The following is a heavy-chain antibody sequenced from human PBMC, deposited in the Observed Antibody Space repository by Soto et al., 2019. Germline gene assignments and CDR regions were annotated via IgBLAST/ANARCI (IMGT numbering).Heavy chain of an antibody. D-gene: IGHD3-16*02. V-gene: IGHV4-4*02. CDR1: GGSVSSSNW. J-gene: IGHJ3*02. CDR3: ARPLLLGGVSVRAFTI. CDR2: IFHTGST. Sequence: QVQLQESGPGLVKPSETLSLTCGVSGGSVSSSNWWSWVRQPPGKGLEWIGEIFHTGSTNYNPSLTSRVTMSLDKTKNQFSLKLGPVTAADTAVYYCARPLLLGGVSVRAFTIWGQGTMVTVSS.